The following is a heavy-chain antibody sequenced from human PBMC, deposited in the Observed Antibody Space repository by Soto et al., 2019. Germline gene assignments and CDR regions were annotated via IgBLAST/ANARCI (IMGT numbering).Heavy chain of an antibody. CDR2: IIPIFGTA. CDR3: ARETYCSSTSCSLDSYYYYGMDV. V-gene: IGHV1-69*13. J-gene: IGHJ6*02. D-gene: IGHD2-2*01. CDR1: GGTFSSYA. Sequence: ASVKVSCKASGGTFSSYAISWVRQAPGQGLEWMGGIIPIFGTANYAQKFQGRVTITADESTSTAYMELSSLRSEDTAVYYCARETYCSSTSCSLDSYYYYGMDVWGQGTTVTVSS.